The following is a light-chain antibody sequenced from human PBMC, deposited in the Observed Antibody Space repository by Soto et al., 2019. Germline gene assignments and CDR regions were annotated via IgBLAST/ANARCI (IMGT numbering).Light chain of an antibody. V-gene: IGKV3-20*01. CDR1: QSVTSTY. CDR2: GGS. Sequence: IVLTQSPGTLSLSPGERATLSCRASQSVTSTYLAWYQQKPGQSPRLIIYGGSTRATGFPDRFSGGGSGTDFTLTISRLELEDSAVYYCHCQQFDSSRIYSFGQGTKLEI. CDR3: QQFDSSRIYS. J-gene: IGKJ2*03.